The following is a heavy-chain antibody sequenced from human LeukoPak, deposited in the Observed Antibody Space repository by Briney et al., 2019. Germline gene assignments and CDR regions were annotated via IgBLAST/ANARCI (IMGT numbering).Heavy chain of an antibody. CDR3: ARPHSSGYFHFDM. Sequence: SETLSLTCTVSGGSISSYYWSWIRQPPGKGLEWIGYIYYSGSTNYNPSLKSRVTISVDTSKNQFSLKLSSVTAADTAVYYCARPHSSGYFHFDMWGQGTMVSVSS. J-gene: IGHJ3*02. CDR1: GGSISSYY. V-gene: IGHV4-59*08. D-gene: IGHD3-22*01. CDR2: IYYSGST.